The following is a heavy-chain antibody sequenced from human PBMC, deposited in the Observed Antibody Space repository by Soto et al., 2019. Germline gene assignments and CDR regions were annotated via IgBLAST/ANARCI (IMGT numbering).Heavy chain of an antibody. CDR1: GYTFTSYA. V-gene: IGHV1-3*01. Sequence: ASVKVSCKASGYTFTSYATHWQRQAPGHRLEWMGWIHAGNGNTKYSQKFQGRDIITRDTAASTSYMERSSLRSEDTAVYYCARLYYYDSSEPPDDYWGQGIQVIVTS. J-gene: IGHJ4*02. CDR2: IHAGNGNT. CDR3: ARLYYYDSSEPPDDY. D-gene: IGHD3-22*01.